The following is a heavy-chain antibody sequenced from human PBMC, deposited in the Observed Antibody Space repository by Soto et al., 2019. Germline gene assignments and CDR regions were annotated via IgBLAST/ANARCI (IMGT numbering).Heavy chain of an antibody. CDR3: ARMGLTYYYDGSGYEGFDY. CDR1: GGSISSYY. D-gene: IGHD3-22*01. CDR2: IYTSGST. J-gene: IGHJ4*02. Sequence: QVQLQESGPGLVKPSETLSLTCTVSGGSISSYYWSWIRQPAGKGLEWIGRIYTSGSTNYNPSLKSRVTMSVDTSKNQFPLKLSSVPAADTAVYYCARMGLTYYYDGSGYEGFDYWGQGTLVTVSS. V-gene: IGHV4-4*07.